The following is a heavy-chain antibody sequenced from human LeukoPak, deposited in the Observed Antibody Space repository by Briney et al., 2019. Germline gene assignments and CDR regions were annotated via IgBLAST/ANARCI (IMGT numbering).Heavy chain of an antibody. J-gene: IGHJ4*02. V-gene: IGHV5-51*01. CDR1: GYIFTNYW. Sequence: NPGESLKISCKGSGYIFTNYWIGWVRQMPGKGLEWMGIIYGGDSETRYSPSFQGQVTISLDKSITTAYLQWSSLKASDTAMYYCARRVLTAVGYYFDSWGQGTLVTVSS. CDR3: ARRVLTAVGYYFDS. D-gene: IGHD5-18*01. CDR2: IYGGDSET.